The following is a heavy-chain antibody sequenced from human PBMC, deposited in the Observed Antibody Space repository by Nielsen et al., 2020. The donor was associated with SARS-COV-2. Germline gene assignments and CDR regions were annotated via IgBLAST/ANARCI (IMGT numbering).Heavy chain of an antibody. J-gene: IGHJ4*02. CDR3: SRDLHDY. Sequence: GESLKISCATSGFIFGNYAMSWVRQAPGKGLEWVSVLSGTTSSTYYADSVKGRFTISRDNSKNTLYLQMNNLRAEDTAMYYCSRDLHDYWGQGTLVTVSS. V-gene: IGHV3-23*01. CDR2: LSGTTSST. CDR1: GFIFGNYA.